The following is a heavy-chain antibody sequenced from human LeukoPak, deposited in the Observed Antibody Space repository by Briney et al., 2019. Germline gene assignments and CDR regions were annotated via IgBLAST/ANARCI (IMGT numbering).Heavy chain of an antibody. V-gene: IGHV3-53*01. J-gene: IGHJ5*02. CDR1: GFTVSSNS. Sequence: GGSLRLSCTVSGFTVSSNSMSWVRQAPGEGLEWVSFIYSDNTHYSDSVKGRFTISRDNYKNTLYLQMNSLRAEDTAIYYYAKKYSTGLDPWGQGTLVTVSS. D-gene: IGHD1-26*01. CDR2: IYSDNT. CDR3: AKKYSTGLDP.